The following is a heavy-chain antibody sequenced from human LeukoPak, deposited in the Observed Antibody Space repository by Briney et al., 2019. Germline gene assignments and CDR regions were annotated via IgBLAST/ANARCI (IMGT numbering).Heavy chain of an antibody. Sequence: PGGSLRLSCAASEFTLSSYALNWVRQAPGKGLEWVSYISSSSTTLYYADSVKGRFTISRDNAKNSLYLQMNSLRDEDTAVYYCARAATYSSSWYSLAGDLTYDAFDIWGQGTMVTVSS. V-gene: IGHV3-48*02. J-gene: IGHJ3*02. D-gene: IGHD6-13*01. CDR2: ISSSSTTL. CDR3: ARAATYSSSWYSLAGDLTYDAFDI. CDR1: EFTLSSYA.